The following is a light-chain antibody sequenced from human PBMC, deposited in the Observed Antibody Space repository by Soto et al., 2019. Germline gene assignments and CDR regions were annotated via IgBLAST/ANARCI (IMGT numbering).Light chain of an antibody. Sequence: QSALTQPPSASGSPGQSVTISCSGTSSDVGVYDYVSWYQQHPGKAPKLMIYEVTKRPSGVPYRFAGSKFGNTASLTVSGLQAEDEADYFCSSYVGDNNFVVFGGGTKLTVL. V-gene: IGLV2-8*01. CDR1: SSDVGVYDY. CDR2: EVT. J-gene: IGLJ2*01. CDR3: SSYVGDNNFVV.